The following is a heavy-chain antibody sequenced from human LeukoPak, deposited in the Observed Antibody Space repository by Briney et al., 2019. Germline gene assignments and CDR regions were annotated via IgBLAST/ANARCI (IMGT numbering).Heavy chain of an antibody. CDR2: IIPILGIA. Sequence: SVKVSCKASGGTFSSYAISWVRQAPGQGLEWMGRIIPILGIANYAQKFQGRVTITADKSTSTAYMELSSLRSEDTAVYYCAVGEDGELGGFDPWGQGTLVTVSS. V-gene: IGHV1-69*04. CDR3: AVGEDGELGGFDP. J-gene: IGHJ5*02. D-gene: IGHD1-7*01. CDR1: GGTFSSYA.